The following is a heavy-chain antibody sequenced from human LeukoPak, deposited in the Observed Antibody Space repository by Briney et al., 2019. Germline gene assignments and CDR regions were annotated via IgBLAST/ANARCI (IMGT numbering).Heavy chain of an antibody. Sequence: GESLETSCKGSGYNFTSYWIGWGRQVPGKGLEGMGIIYPGDSDTRYSPSFQGQVTISADKSSSTAYLQWSSLKASDTAMYYCARHRPRYCSSTSCYTGQGYYYYYYGMDVWGQGTTVTVSS. D-gene: IGHD2-2*02. CDR2: IYPGDSDT. J-gene: IGHJ6*02. CDR1: GYNFTSYW. CDR3: ARHRPRYCSSTSCYTGQGYYYYYYGMDV. V-gene: IGHV5-51*01.